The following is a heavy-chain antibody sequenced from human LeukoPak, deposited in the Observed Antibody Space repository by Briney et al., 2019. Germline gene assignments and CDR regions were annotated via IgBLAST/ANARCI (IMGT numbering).Heavy chain of an antibody. V-gene: IGHV4-39*01. CDR1: GDSISSSSYY. D-gene: IGHD1-1*01. CDR2: IYYSGST. Sequence: PSETLSLTCTVSGDSISSSSYYWGWIRQPPGKGLEWIGSIYYSGSTYYNPSLKSRITISVDTSNNKFSLKLSSVTAADTAVYYCARHWVQLERRFDYWGQGNLVTVSS. CDR3: ARHWVQLERRFDY. J-gene: IGHJ4*02.